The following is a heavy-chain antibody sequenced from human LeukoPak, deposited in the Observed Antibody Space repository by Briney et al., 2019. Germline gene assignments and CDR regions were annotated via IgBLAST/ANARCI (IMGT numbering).Heavy chain of an antibody. CDR1: GFTFSSYA. Sequence: PGGSLRLSCAASGFTFSSYAMNWVRQAPGKGLEWVSGISGSGGSTYYAGSVKGRFTISRDNSKNTLYLQMNSLRAEDTAVYYCARDSASGSYLVGGGAPPHTFDYWGQGTLVTVSS. V-gene: IGHV3-23*01. D-gene: IGHD1-26*01. CDR2: ISGSGGST. J-gene: IGHJ4*02. CDR3: ARDSASGSYLVGGGAPPHTFDY.